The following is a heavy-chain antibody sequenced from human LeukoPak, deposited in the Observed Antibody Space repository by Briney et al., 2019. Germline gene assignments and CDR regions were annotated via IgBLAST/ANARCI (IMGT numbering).Heavy chain of an antibody. D-gene: IGHD3-10*01. CDR2: ISYDGSNK. CDR3: ARDRITMVRGVSLHDAFDI. V-gene: IGHV3-30*04. CDR1: GFTFSSYA. J-gene: IGHJ3*02. Sequence: PGGSLRLSCAASGFTFSSYAMHWVRQAPGKGLEWVAVISYDGSNKYYADSVKGRFTISRDNSKNTLYLQMNSLRAEDTAVYYCARDRITMVRGVSLHDAFDIWGQGTMVTVSS.